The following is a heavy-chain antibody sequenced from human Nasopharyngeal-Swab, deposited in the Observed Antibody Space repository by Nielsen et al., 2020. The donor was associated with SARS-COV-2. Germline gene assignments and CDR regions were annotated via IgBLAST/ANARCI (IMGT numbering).Heavy chain of an antibody. CDR2: INWNGGST. J-gene: IGHJ4*02. D-gene: IGHD1-26*01. Sequence: GESLKISCAASGFTFDDYGMSWVRQAPGKGLEWVSGINWNGGSTGYADSVKGRFTISRDNSKNTLYLQMNTLRAEDTAVYYCAKDRAWGLDYWGQGTLVTVSS. V-gene: IGHV3-20*04. CDR1: GFTFDDYG. CDR3: AKDRAWGLDY.